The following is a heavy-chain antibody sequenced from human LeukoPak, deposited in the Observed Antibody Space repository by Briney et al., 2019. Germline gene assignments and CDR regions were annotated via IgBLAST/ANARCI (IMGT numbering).Heavy chain of an antibody. CDR3: ARAMVYAILSYAFDI. V-gene: IGHV1-2*02. Sequence: ASVKVSCKASGYTFTGYYMHWVRQASGQGLEWMGWINPNSGGTNYAQKFQGRVTMTRDTSISTAYMELSRLRSDDTAVYYCARAMVYAILSYAFDIWGQGTMVTVSS. J-gene: IGHJ3*02. CDR2: INPNSGGT. CDR1: GYTFTGYY. D-gene: IGHD2-8*01.